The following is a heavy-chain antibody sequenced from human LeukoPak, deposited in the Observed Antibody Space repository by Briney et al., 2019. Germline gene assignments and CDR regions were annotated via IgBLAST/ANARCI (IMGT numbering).Heavy chain of an antibody. J-gene: IGHJ4*02. Sequence: PGGSLRLSCAASGFTFSNYAMSWVRQAPGKGLEWVSVISTTGGSTDNADSVKGRFTISRDNSKSTLYLQMNSLRAEDTAVYYCAKKGCSTTSCYKAFDSWGQGTLVTVSS. CDR2: ISTTGGST. V-gene: IGHV3-23*01. CDR3: AKKGCSTTSCYKAFDS. D-gene: IGHD2-2*02. CDR1: GFTFSNYA.